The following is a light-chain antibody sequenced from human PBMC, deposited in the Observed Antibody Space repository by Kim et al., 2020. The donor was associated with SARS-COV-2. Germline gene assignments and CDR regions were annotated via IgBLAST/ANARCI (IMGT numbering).Light chain of an antibody. Sequence: TIGMCCTGTSGSLASNYVQWDQQLRGSAPTTLFDEDKQRPSRVPYRFSCAIDASANSASLTISGLKTDDEADYYCQSYDSSTHWVFGGGTQLAVL. CDR3: QSYDSSTHWV. CDR2: EDK. V-gene: IGLV6-57*02. J-gene: IGLJ3*02. CDR1: SGSLASNY.